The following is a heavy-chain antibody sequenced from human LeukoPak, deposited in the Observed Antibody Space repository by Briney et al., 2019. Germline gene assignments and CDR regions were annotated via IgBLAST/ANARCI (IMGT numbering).Heavy chain of an antibody. CDR1: GGSINNYY. J-gene: IGHJ3*02. D-gene: IGHD6-19*01. V-gene: IGHV4-59*08. CDR2: IYYSGST. Sequence: SETLPLTCTVSGGSINNYYWNWIRQPPGKGLEWIAYIYYSGSTNYNPSLKSRVTISVDTSKNQFSLKLSSVTAADTAVYYCARQKYSSGWYDDAFDIWGQGTMDTVSS. CDR3: ARQKYSSGWYDDAFDI.